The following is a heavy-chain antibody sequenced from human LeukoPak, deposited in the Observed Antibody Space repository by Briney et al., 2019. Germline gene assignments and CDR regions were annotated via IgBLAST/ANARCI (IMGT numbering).Heavy chain of an antibody. D-gene: IGHD6-13*01. CDR1: GGSFSGYY. V-gene: IGHV4-34*01. CDR2: ITHTGST. J-gene: IGHJ4*02. CDR3: ARVTGYRIEDYFDY. Sequence: SETLSLTCAVYGGSFSGYYWSWIRQPPGKGLEWIGEITHTGSTNYNPSLKSRVTISVETSKNEFSLKLRSVTAADTAVYYCARVTGYRIEDYFDYWGQGTLVTVSS.